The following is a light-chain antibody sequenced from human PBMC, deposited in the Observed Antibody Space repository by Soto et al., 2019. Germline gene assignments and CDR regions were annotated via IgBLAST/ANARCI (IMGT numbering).Light chain of an antibody. CDR3: MQVLQRLYR. Sequence: EIVMTQSPLSLSVTPGEPASISCRSSQSLLHSNGYSYLDWYLQKPGQSPQLLIYLGSNRASGVPDRFRGSGSGTDFTLSISIVEAEDVGVYYCMQVLQRLYRFGQGPKLEIK. V-gene: IGKV2-28*01. CDR2: LGS. CDR1: QSLLHSNGYSY. J-gene: IGKJ2*03.